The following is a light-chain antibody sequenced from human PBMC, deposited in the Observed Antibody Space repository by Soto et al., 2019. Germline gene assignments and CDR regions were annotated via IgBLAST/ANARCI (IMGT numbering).Light chain of an antibody. CDR2: GAS. V-gene: IGKV3-20*01. CDR1: QSVSSTY. CDR3: QQYGSSLFT. Sequence: EIVLTQSPGTLSLSPGERATLSCRASQSVSSTYLAWYQQKPGQAPRLLIYGASSKATGIPDRFSGSGSGTDFTLTISSLEPEDFAAYYCQQYGSSLFTFGPGTKVDIK. J-gene: IGKJ3*01.